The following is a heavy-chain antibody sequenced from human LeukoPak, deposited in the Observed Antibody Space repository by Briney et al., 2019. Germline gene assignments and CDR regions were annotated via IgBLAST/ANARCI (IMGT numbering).Heavy chain of an antibody. CDR2: ISAYNGNT. CDR1: GYTFTRYG. V-gene: IGHV1-18*01. Sequence: ASVKVSCKASGYTFTRYGISWVRQAPGQGLEWMGWISAYNGNTNYAQKLQGRVTMTRNTSISTAYMEPSSLRSEDTAVYYCARHLWCSSTSCYVKTGDWFDPWGQGTLVTVSS. CDR3: ARHLWCSSTSCYVKTGDWFDP. J-gene: IGHJ5*02. D-gene: IGHD2-2*01.